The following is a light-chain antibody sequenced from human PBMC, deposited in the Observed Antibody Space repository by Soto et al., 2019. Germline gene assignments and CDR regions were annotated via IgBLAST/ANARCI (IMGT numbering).Light chain of an antibody. CDR2: GAS. V-gene: IGKV3-20*01. CDR3: QQYGSSPIT. Sequence: EIVLTQSQGTLSLSPGDRATLSCMASQSVSSSYLAWYQQKPGQAPRLLIYGASTRATGIPDRFSGDGSVTHFTLTISRLEAEDFVMYYCQQYGSSPITFGQGTRLAIK. CDR1: QSVSSSY. J-gene: IGKJ5*01.